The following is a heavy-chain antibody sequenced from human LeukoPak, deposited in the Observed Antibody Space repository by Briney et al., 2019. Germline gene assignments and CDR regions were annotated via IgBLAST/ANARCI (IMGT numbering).Heavy chain of an antibody. V-gene: IGHV3-9*01. D-gene: IGHD2-15*01. J-gene: IGHJ5*02. Sequence: PGGSLRLSCAASGFIFDDYAMHWVRQAPGKGLEWVSGISWNSGAIVYADSVKGRFTISRDNAKNSLYLQMNSLRAEDTALYYCVKGYCSGGSCYWFDHWGQGTLVTVSS. CDR3: VKGYCSGGSCYWFDH. CDR2: ISWNSGAI. CDR1: GFIFDDYA.